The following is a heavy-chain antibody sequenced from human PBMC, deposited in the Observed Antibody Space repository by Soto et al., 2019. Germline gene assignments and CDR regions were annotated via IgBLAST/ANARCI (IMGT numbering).Heavy chain of an antibody. CDR3: ARAVSPFYDILTGHYYIDY. Sequence: PSETLSLTCTVSGGSISSGGYYWSWICQHPGKGLEWIGYIYYSGSTYYNPSLKSRVTISVDTSKNQFSLKLSSVTAADTAVYYCARAVSPFYDILTGHYYIDYWGQGTLVTVSS. D-gene: IGHD3-9*01. CDR2: IYYSGST. V-gene: IGHV4-31*03. CDR1: GGSISSGGYY. J-gene: IGHJ4*02.